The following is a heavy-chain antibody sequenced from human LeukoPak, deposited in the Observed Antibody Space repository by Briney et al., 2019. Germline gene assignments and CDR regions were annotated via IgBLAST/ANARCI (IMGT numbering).Heavy chain of an antibody. J-gene: IGHJ6*03. D-gene: IGHD5-18*01. CDR2: IIPIFGTA. V-gene: IGHV1-69*01. Sequence: ASVKVSCKASGGTFSSYAISWVRQAPGQGLEWMGGIIPIFGTANYAQKFQGRVTITADESTSTAYMELSSLRSEDTAVYYCARVFRSDTAMGYYYYMDIWGKGTTVTVSS. CDR3: ARVFRSDTAMGYYYYMDI. CDR1: GGTFSSYA.